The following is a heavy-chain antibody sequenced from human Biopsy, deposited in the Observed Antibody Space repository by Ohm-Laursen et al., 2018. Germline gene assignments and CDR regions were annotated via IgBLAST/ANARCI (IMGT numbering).Heavy chain of an antibody. V-gene: IGHV4-4*07. J-gene: IGHJ2*01. CDR1: GGSTNDYF. CDR3: ARTPGKAVAGRFLDL. D-gene: IGHD6-19*01. CDR2: IYSSGGS. Sequence: TLSLTCSVSGGSTNDYFWSWIRQPAGETLEWIGRIYSSGGSSSNPSLKSRISMTMDTSTNQFSLTLTSVTAADSAVYYCARTPGKAVAGRFLDLWGRGTLVTVSS.